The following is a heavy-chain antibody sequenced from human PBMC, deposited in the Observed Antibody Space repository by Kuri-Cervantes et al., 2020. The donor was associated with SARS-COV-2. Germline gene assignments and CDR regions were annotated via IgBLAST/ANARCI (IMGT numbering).Heavy chain of an antibody. CDR3: ARALLCSSTSCYTDAFDI. CDR2: ISSSSSYI. V-gene: IGHV3-21*01. CDR1: GFTFSSYS. Sequence: GGSLRLSCSAAGFTFSSYSINWVRQAPGKGLEWVSSISSSSSYIYYADSVKGRFTISRDNAKNSLYLQMNSLRAEDTAVYYCARALLCSSTSCYTDAFDIWGQGTMVTVSS. J-gene: IGHJ3*02. D-gene: IGHD2-2*02.